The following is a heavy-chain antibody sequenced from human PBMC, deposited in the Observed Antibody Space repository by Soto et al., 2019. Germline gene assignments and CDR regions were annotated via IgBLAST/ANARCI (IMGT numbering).Heavy chain of an antibody. Sequence: TLSLTCTVSGFSISSGGNYWSWLRQHQGKGLEWIGDIYYSGSTYYNPSLKSRVTISVDASKNQYSQKQSSVAAADTAEYYGNSATYGSIVDPWGQGTLVTVSS. D-gene: IGHD6-13*01. CDR3: NSATYGSIVDP. CDR2: IYYSGST. CDR1: GFSISSGGNY. V-gene: IGHV4-31*03. J-gene: IGHJ5*02.